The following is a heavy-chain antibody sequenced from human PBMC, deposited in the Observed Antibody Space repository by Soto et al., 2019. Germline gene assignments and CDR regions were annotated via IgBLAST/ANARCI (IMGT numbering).Heavy chain of an antibody. CDR2: INPDDSET. CDR1: GYNFNRYW. J-gene: IGHJ4*02. V-gene: IGHV5-51*01. D-gene: IGHD2-15*01. CDR3: ARQEPPRYCSSPTCFAPFDY. Sequence: GESRKIACQGSGYNFNRYWIGWVRQMPGKGLEWMGIINPDDSETRYSPSFLGQVTISADKSISTAYLQWSSLEASDTAMYYCARQEPPRYCSSPTCFAPFDYWGQGALVTVSS.